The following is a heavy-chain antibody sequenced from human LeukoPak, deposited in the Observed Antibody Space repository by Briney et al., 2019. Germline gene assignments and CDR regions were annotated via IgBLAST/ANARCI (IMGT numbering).Heavy chain of an antibody. CDR2: INNSGVT. D-gene: IGHD3-10*01. CDR3: ARGGTTHYYGSGTSP. CDR1: GGSIINHY. J-gene: IGHJ5*02. V-gene: IGHV4-34*01. Sequence: SETLSLTCTVSGGSIINHYWTWIRQAPGKGLEWIGEINNSGVTYYNPSLKSRVTISRDTSKIQFSLQLKSVSAADTAVYYCARGGTTHYYGSGTSPWGQGTLVIVSS.